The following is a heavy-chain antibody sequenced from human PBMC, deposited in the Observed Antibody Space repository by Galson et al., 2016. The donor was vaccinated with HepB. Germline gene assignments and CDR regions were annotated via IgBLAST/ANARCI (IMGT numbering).Heavy chain of an antibody. CDR1: GYSFTSYW. CDR3: ARPPYYDFWSGSQA. Sequence: QSGAEVKKPGESLRISCEASGYSFTSYWIGWVRQMPGKGLEWMGIIYPGDSDIRYNPSFPGQVTISVDKSINTAYLQWSSLRASDTAIYYCARPPYYDFWSGSQAWGQGTLVTVSS. D-gene: IGHD3-3*01. CDR2: IYPGDSDI. V-gene: IGHV5-51*03. J-gene: IGHJ4*02.